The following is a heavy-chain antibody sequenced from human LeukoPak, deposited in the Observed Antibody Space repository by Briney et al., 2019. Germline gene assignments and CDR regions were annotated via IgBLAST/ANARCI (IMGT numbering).Heavy chain of an antibody. D-gene: IGHD5-18*01. Sequence: PSETLSLTCTVSGGSISSSSYYWNWIRQHPGKGLEWIGYIYYSGSTSYNPSVKSRITISVDTSENQFSLKLSSVTAADTAVYYCARGDYGDSAMVDYWGQGTLVTVSS. J-gene: IGHJ4*02. CDR3: ARGDYGDSAMVDY. CDR1: GGSISSSSYY. CDR2: IYYSGST. V-gene: IGHV4-31*03.